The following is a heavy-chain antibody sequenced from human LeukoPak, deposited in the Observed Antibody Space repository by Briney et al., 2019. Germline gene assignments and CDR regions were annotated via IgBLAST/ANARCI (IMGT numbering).Heavy chain of an antibody. CDR3: ARGRGGTVVRGYLDY. D-gene: IGHD3-10*01. J-gene: IGHJ4*02. V-gene: IGHV1-8*01. CDR1: AYTFTNYD. CDR2: MNSNSGNT. Sequence: GASVKVSCKASAYTFTNYDIMWVRQATGQGPEWMGWMNSNSGNTGYAQKFQGRVTMTRDTSINTAYMELHSLTSEDTAVYYCARGRGGTVVRGYLDYWGQGTLVTVSS.